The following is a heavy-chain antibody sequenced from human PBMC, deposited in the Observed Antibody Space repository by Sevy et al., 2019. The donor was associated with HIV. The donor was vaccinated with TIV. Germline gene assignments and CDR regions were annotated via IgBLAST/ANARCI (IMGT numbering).Heavy chain of an antibody. J-gene: IGHJ6*02. CDR3: AKHEVATPYYYYGMDV. CDR2: ISYDGSNK. V-gene: IGHV3-30*18. CDR1: GFTFSSYG. Sequence: GGSLRLSCAASGFTFSSYGMHWVRQAPGKGLEWVAVISYDGSNKFYADSVKGRFTISRDNSKNMLYLQMNSLRADDTAVYYCAKHEVATPYYYYGMDVWGQGTPVTVSS. D-gene: IGHD2-15*01.